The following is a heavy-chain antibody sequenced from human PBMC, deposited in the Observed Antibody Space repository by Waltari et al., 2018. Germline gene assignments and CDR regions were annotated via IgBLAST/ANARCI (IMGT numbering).Heavy chain of an antibody. CDR1: GTSVTTTTYF. CDR3: ARGIWQQLAHFDS. CDR2: IYFTGST. Sequence: QLHLQLSGPGLVKPSETLSLTCAVSGTSVTTTTYFWGWIRQPPGKGLEWIGRIYFTGSTDYNSSLKSRVTISIDTSTNQFSLNLRSVTAADTAVYYCARGIWQQLAHFDSWGQGTLVTVSS. D-gene: IGHD6-13*01. J-gene: IGHJ4*02. V-gene: IGHV4-39*01.